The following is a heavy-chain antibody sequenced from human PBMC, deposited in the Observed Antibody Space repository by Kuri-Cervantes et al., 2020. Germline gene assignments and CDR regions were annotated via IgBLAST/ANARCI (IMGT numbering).Heavy chain of an antibody. CDR3: ARLASGWQGWFDP. V-gene: IGHV5-51*01. CDR2: IYPGDTDT. J-gene: IGHJ5*02. D-gene: IGHD2-15*01. CDR1: GYSFTSYW. Sequence: GGSLRLSCKGSGYSFTSYWIGWVRQMPGKGQGWMGIIYPGDTDTRYSPSFQGQVTISADKSISTAYLQWSSLKASDTAMYYCARLASGWQGWFDPWGQGTLVTVSS.